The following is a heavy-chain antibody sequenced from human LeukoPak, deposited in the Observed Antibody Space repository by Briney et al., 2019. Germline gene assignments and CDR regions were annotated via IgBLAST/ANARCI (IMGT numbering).Heavy chain of an antibody. CDR2: IYTSGST. CDR1: GGSISSGSYY. J-gene: IGHJ6*03. Sequence: SETLSLTCTVSGGSISSGSYYWSWLRQPAGKGLEWIGRIYTSGSTNYNPSLKSRVTISVDTSKNQFSLKLSSVTAADTAVYYCARDSYYHGSGSPAMDVWGKGTTVTISS. V-gene: IGHV4-61*02. D-gene: IGHD3-10*01. CDR3: ARDSYYHGSGSPAMDV.